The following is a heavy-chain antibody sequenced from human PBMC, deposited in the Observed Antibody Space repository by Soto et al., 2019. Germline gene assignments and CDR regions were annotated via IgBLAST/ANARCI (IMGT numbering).Heavy chain of an antibody. CDR3: ARESLRSNLWLQASKYYYYYYGMDV. Sequence: SVKVSCKASGGTFSSYSISWVRQAPGQGLEWMGGIIPIFGTANYAQKFQGRVTITADESTSTAYMELSSLRSEDTAVYYCARESLRSNLWLQASKYYYYYYGMDVWGQGTTVTVSS. D-gene: IGHD5-18*01. J-gene: IGHJ6*02. CDR1: GGTFSSYS. V-gene: IGHV1-69*13. CDR2: IIPIFGTA.